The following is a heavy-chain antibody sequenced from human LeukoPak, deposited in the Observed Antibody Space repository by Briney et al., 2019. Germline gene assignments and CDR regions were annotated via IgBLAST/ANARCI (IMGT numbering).Heavy chain of an antibody. CDR3: ARHRGFYDILTGYYPYYFDY. CDR2: IYYSGST. V-gene: IGHV4-39*01. Sequence: SETLSLTCTVSGGSISSSSYYWGWIRQPPGKGLEWIGSIYYSGSTYYNPSLKSRVTISVDTSKNQFSLKLSSVTAADTAAYYCARHRGFYDILTGYYPYYFDYWGQGTLVTVSS. CDR1: GGSISSSSYY. D-gene: IGHD3-9*01. J-gene: IGHJ4*02.